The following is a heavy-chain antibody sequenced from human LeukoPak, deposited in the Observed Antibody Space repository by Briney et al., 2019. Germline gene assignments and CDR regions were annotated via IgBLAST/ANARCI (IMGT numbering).Heavy chain of an antibody. V-gene: IGHV4-39*01. J-gene: IGHJ4*02. CDR1: GGSISNSSYY. Sequence: SETLSLTCTVSGGSISNSSYYWGWIRQPPGKGLEWIGSVYYSGSTFYNPSLKSRVTISVDTSKNQFSLKLSSVTAAETAVYYCARRSGAARPNFDYWGQGTLVTVSS. D-gene: IGHD6-6*01. CDR3: ARRSGAARPNFDY. CDR2: VYYSGST.